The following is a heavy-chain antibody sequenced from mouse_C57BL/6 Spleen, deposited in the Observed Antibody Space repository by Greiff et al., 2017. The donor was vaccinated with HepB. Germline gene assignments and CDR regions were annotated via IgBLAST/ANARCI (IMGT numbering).Heavy chain of an antibody. Sequence: VQLQQPGTELVKPGASVKLSCKASGYTFTSYWMHWVKQRPGQGLEWIGNINPSNGGTNYNEKFKSKATLTVDKSSSTAYMQLSSLTSEDSAVYYCARDHYGSSPWFAYWGQGTLVTVSA. J-gene: IGHJ3*01. CDR2: INPSNGGT. V-gene: IGHV1-53*01. D-gene: IGHD1-1*01. CDR3: ARDHYGSSPWFAY. CDR1: GYTFTSYW.